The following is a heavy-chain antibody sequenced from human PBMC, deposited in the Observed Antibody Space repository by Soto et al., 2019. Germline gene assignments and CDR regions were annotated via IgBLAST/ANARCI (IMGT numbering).Heavy chain of an antibody. Sequence: ASVKVSCKASGYTFTSYGISWVRQAPGQGLEWMGWISAYNGNTNYAQKLQGRVTMTTDTSTSTAYMELRRLRSDDTAVYSCARASRSDYDILPGYNDDALDNWG. CDR2: ISAYNGNT. CDR1: GYTFTSYG. V-gene: IGHV1-18*01. CDR3: ARASRSDYDILPGYNDDALDN. J-gene: IGHJ3*02. D-gene: IGHD3-9*01.